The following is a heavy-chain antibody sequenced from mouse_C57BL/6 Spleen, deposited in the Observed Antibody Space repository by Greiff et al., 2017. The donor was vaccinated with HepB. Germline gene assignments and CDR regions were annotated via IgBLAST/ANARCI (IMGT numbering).Heavy chain of an antibody. J-gene: IGHJ4*01. D-gene: IGHD3-2*02. V-gene: IGHV5-16*01. Sequence: EVQRVESEGGLVQPGRSMKLSCTASGFTFSDYYMAWVRQVPEKGLEWVANINYDGSSTYYLDSLKSRFIISRDNAKNILYLQMSSLKSEDTATYYCARGGDSSGPYAMDYWGQGTSVTVSS. CDR2: INYDGSST. CDR3: ARGGDSSGPYAMDY. CDR1: GFTFSDYY.